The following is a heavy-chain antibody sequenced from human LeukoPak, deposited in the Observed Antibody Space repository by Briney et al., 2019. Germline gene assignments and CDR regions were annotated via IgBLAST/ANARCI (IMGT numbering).Heavy chain of an antibody. CDR1: GGSISSGSYY. CDR2: IYTSGST. V-gene: IGHV4-61*02. J-gene: IGHJ6*03. CDR3: ARDLPLWSGYPHYYMDV. Sequence: PSETLSLTCTVSGGSISSGSYYWSWIRQPAGKGLEWIGRIYTSGSTNYNPSLKSRVTISVDTSKNQFSLKLSSVTAADTAVYYCARDLPLWSGYPHYYMDVWGKGTTVTVSS. D-gene: IGHD3-3*01.